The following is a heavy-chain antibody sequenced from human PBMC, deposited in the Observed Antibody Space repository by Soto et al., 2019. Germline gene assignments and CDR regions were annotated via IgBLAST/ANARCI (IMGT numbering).Heavy chain of an antibody. J-gene: IGHJ6*03. CDR2: ISSSSSTI. Sequence: GGSLRLSCAASGFTFSSYSMNWVRQAPGKGLEWVSYISSSSSTIYYADSVKGRFTISRDNAKNSLYLQMNSLRAEDTAVYYCARWGYCTNGVCSPTSPYYYYYMDVWGKGTTVTVSS. CDR1: GFTFSSYS. CDR3: ARWGYCTNGVCSPTSPYYYYYMDV. D-gene: IGHD2-8*01. V-gene: IGHV3-48*01.